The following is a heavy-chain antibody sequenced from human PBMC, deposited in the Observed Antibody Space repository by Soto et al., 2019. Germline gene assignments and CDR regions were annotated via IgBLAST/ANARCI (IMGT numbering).Heavy chain of an antibody. D-gene: IGHD3-22*01. CDR1: GFTFSSYW. J-gene: IGHJ4*02. V-gene: IGHV3-74*01. Sequence: VQLVESGGGLVQPGGSLRLSCAASGFTFSSYWMHWVRQAPGKGLVWVSRINSDGSSTSYADSVKGRFTISRDNAKNTLYLQMNSLRAEDTAVYYCARVGPHYDSSGYYYFDYWGQGTLVTVSS. CDR3: ARVGPHYDSSGYYYFDY. CDR2: INSDGSST.